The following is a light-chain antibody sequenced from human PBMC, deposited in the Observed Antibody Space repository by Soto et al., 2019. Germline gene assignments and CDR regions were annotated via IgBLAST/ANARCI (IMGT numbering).Light chain of an antibody. Sequence: EIVLTQSPGTLSLSPGERATLSCRASQSVSSSYLAWYQQKPGQAPRLLIYVASSRATGIPDRFSGSGSGTDFTLTISRLEPEDIAVYYCQQYGSSLLTFGGGTKVEIK. CDR1: QSVSSSY. J-gene: IGKJ4*01. CDR2: VAS. V-gene: IGKV3-20*01. CDR3: QQYGSSLLT.